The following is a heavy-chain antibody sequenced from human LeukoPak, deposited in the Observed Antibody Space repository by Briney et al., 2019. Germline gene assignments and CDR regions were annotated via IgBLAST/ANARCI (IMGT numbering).Heavy chain of an antibody. J-gene: IGHJ4*02. D-gene: IGHD1-7*01. V-gene: IGHV3-11*01. CDR2: ISSSGSTI. CDR1: GFTSSDYY. CDR3: ARDHRGTSAGITGTTFSD. Sequence: GGSLRLSCAASGFTSSDYYMSWIRQAPGKGLEWVSYISSSGSTIYYADFVKGRFTISRDNAKNSLYLQMNSLRAEDTAVYYCARDHRGTSAGITGTTFSDWGQGTLVTVSS.